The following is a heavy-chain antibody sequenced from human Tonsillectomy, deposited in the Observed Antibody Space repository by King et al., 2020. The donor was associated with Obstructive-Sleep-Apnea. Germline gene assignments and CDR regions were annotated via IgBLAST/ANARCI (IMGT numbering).Heavy chain of an antibody. J-gene: IGHJ4*02. V-gene: IGHV4-4*07. CDR3: ARVQAGYSSGWPLDY. CDR2: IYTSGSS. CDR1: GGSISNYY. Sequence: VQLQESGPGLVKPSETLSLTCTVSGGSISNYYWSWIRQPAGKGLEWIGHIYTSGSSNYNPSLESRVTMSVDTSKNQFSLKLSPVTAADTAMDYCARVQAGYSSGWPLDYWGQGTLVTVSS. D-gene: IGHD6-19*01.